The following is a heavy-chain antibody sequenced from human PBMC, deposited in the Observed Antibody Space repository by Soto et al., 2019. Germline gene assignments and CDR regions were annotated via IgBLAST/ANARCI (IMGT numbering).Heavy chain of an antibody. J-gene: IGHJ4*02. CDR2: IYGGGTT. D-gene: IGHD6-19*01. Sequence: EVQLVESGGGLIQPGGSLRLSCAASGFAVSSKYMTWVRQAPGKGLEWVSVIYGGGTTYYADSVKGRFTISRDTSKNTLYPHMNSQRAGNKAVYYCAQTTGWPGFDFWGQGTLVTVSS. V-gene: IGHV3-53*01. CDR3: AQTTGWPGFDF. CDR1: GFAVSSKY.